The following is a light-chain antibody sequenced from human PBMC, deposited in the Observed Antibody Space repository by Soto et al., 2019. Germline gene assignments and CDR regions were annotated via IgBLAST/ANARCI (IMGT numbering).Light chain of an antibody. CDR1: QSVSSRY. CDR3: QQYVKSPWT. J-gene: IGKJ1*01. CDR2: AA. V-gene: IGKV3-20*01. Sequence: VLTQSPGTLSLSPGERATLSCRASQSVSSRYLAWYQQKLGQAPRLLCYAAVRATGTPDMFSGSGSGTDFTLTIYRLEPEDVAVYYCQQYVKSPWTFGQGTKVDIK.